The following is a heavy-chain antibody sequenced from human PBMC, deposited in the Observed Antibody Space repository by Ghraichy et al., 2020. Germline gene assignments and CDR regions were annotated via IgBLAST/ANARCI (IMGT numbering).Heavy chain of an antibody. V-gene: IGHV1-69*13. CDR3: ARDSSDGSGGSMCY. CDR2: IIPIFGTA. D-gene: IGHD3-10*01. J-gene: IGHJ4*02. Sequence: SVKVSSKASGGTFSSYAISWVRQAPGQGLEWMGGIIPIFGTANYAQKFQGRVTITADESTSTAYMELSSLRSEDTAVYYCARDSSDGSGGSMCYWGQGTLVTVSS. CDR1: GGTFSSYA.